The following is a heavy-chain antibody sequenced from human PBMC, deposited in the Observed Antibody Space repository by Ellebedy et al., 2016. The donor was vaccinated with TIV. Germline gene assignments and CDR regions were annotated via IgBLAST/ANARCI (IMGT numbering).Heavy chain of an antibody. CDR2: ISAYNGNT. CDR3: ARGRATVTPYYYYGMDV. V-gene: IGHV1-18*01. D-gene: IGHD4-17*01. CDR1: GYTFTSYG. Sequence: AASVKVSCKASGYTFTSYGITWVRQAPGQGLEWMGWISAYNGNTNYAQKFQGRVTMTRNTSISTAYMELSSLRSEDTAVYYCARGRATVTPYYYYGMDVWGQGTTVTVSS. J-gene: IGHJ6*02.